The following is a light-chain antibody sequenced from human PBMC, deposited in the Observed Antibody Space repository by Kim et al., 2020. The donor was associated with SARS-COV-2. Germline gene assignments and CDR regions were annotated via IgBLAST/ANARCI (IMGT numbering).Light chain of an antibody. CDR2: QDS. Sequence: SYELTQPPSVSVSPGQTASITCSGDKLGDKYACWYQQKPGQSPVLVIYQDSKRPSGIPERFSGSNSGNTATLTISGTQGMDEADYYCQAWDSSTRVFGGGTKLTVL. V-gene: IGLV3-1*01. CDR3: QAWDSSTRV. CDR1: KLGDKY. J-gene: IGLJ3*02.